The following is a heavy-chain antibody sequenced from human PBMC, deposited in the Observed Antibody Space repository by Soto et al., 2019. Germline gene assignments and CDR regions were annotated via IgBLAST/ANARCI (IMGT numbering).Heavy chain of an antibody. J-gene: IGHJ4*02. V-gene: IGHV4-39*01. D-gene: IGHD4-4*01. CDR1: GGSISSRTFW. CDR2: MYYSGSS. Sequence: QLQLQESGPGLVKPSETLSLTCSVSGGSISSRTFWWAWIRQPPGKGLEGIGDMYYSGSSYSSPSLKRRVTLSVDTSKNQLPLKLNSVTAADTAVYYCARHPRDDYNYGGSGIFDYWGQGTLVTVSS. CDR3: ARHPRDDYNYGGSGIFDY.